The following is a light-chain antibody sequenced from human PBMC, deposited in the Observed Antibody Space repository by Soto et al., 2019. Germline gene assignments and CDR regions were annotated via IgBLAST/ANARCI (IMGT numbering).Light chain of an antibody. J-gene: IGLJ3*02. CDR3: QSYDSSLSGRDWV. V-gene: IGLV1-40*01. CDR2: AIR. Sequence: QPVLTQSPSVSGAPGQRVTISCTGSSSNIGAGYDVHWYQQLPGTAPKLLIYAIRNRPSGVPDRFSGSKSGTSASLAITGLQAEDEADYYCQSYDSSLSGRDWVFGGGTKLTVL. CDR1: SSNIGAGYD.